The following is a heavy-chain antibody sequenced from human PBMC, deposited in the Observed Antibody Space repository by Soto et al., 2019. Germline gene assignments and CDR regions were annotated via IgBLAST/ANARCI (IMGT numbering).Heavy chain of an antibody. CDR3: AADMITFGGVIVIPTYGMDV. CDR2: IVVGSGNT. J-gene: IGHJ6*02. CDR1: GLTFTSSA. V-gene: IGHV1-58*01. Sequence: SVKVSCKASGLTFTSSAVQWVRQARGQRLEWIGWIVVGSGNTNYAQKFQERVTITRDMSTSTAYMELSSLRSEDTAVYYCAADMITFGGVIVIPTYGMDVWGQGTTVTVSS. D-gene: IGHD3-16*02.